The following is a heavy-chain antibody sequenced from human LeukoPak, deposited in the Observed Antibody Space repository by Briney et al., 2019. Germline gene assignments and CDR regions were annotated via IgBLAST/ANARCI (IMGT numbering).Heavy chain of an antibody. J-gene: IGHJ5*02. V-gene: IGHV3-21*01. CDR2: ITFSSSHI. Sequence: PGGSLRLSCAASGFTFSGYVMTWVRQAPGKGLECVSSITFSSSHIYYADSVKGRFTISRDNTKDSLYLQMNSLRAEDTAIYYCARGPQFSGLGWFDPWGQGTLVTVSS. CDR3: ARGPQFSGLGWFDP. CDR1: GFTFSGYV. D-gene: IGHD3-10*01.